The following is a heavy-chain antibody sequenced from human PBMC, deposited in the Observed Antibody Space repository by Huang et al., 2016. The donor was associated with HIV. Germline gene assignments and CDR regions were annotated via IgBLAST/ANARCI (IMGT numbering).Heavy chain of an antibody. J-gene: IGHJ4*02. V-gene: IGHV4-39*01. Sequence: QLQLQESGPGLVRPSETLSLICTVSGGSITDSNYYWGWIRQPPGKGLEGIGSIYYSGDTDYNPPLKSRVTMSVDTSKSRFSLDIRSVAVADTAIYYCARHFGSWSGYFDSWGQGTLVPVSS. CDR1: GGSITDSNYY. CDR3: ARHFGSWSGYFDS. D-gene: IGHD3-10*01. CDR2: IYYSGDT.